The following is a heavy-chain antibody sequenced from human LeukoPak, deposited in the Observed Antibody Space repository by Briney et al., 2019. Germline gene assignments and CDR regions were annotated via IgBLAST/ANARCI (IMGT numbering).Heavy chain of an antibody. D-gene: IGHD2-21*02. CDR2: IIPIFGIA. J-gene: IGHJ4*02. Sequence: SVKVSCKASGGTFSSYAISWVRQAPGQGLEWMGRIIPIFGIANYAQKFQGRVTITADKSTSTAYMELSSLRSEDTAVYYCARGPESDFTFDYWGQGTLVTVSS. CDR1: GGTFSSYA. V-gene: IGHV1-69*04. CDR3: ARGPESDFTFDY.